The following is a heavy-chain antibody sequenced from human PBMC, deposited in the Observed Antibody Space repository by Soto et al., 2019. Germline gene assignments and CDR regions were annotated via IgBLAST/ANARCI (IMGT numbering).Heavy chain of an antibody. CDR2: ISYDGSNK. Sequence: QVQLVESGGGVVQPGRSLRLSCAASGFTFSSYAMHWVRQAPGKGLAWVAVISYDGSNKYYADSVKGRFTISRDNSKNTLYLQMNSLRAEDTAVYYCAREARGVYGMDVWGQGTTVTVSS. CDR1: GFTFSSYA. J-gene: IGHJ6*02. V-gene: IGHV3-30-3*01. CDR3: AREARGVYGMDV. D-gene: IGHD3-10*01.